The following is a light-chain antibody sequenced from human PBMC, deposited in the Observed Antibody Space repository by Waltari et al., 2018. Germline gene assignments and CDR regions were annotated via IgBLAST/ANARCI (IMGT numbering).Light chain of an antibody. V-gene: IGKV3-15*01. CDR3: QQYNNRPT. CDR1: QSVSDN. Sequence: EKVMTQSPATLSVSPGERATLSCWASQSVSDNLAWYQQKPGQPPRLLIYGSSIRATCVPDRFSGSGSGTEFTLTISSLQSEDFAIYYCQQYNNRPTFGGGTKVQIK. J-gene: IGKJ4*01. CDR2: GSS.